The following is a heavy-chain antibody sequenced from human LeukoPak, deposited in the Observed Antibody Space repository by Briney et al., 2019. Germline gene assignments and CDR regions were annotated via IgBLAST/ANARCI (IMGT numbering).Heavy chain of an antibody. Sequence: SETLSLTCTVSGGSISSSSYYWGWIRQPPGKGLEWIGSIYYSGSTYYNPSLKSRVTISVDTSKNQFSLKLSSVTAADTAVYYCARDLTYYDILTGSGGAFDIWGQGTMVTVSS. D-gene: IGHD3-9*01. J-gene: IGHJ3*02. CDR1: GGSISSSSYY. V-gene: IGHV4-39*07. CDR2: IYYSGST. CDR3: ARDLTYYDILTGSGGAFDI.